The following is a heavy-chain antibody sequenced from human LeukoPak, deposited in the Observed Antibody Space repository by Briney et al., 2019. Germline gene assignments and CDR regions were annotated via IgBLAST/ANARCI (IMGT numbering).Heavy chain of an antibody. CDR3: AKDSGGGDCYLDY. J-gene: IGHJ4*02. CDR2: ISSSSSTI. V-gene: IGHV3-48*01. CDR1: GFTFSSYW. Sequence: GGSLRLSCAASGFTFSSYWMTWVRQAPGKGLEGVSYISSSSSTIYYADSVKGRFTISRDNSKDTMSVQMKSMRFEDTAVYYCAKDSGGGDCYLDYWGQGTVVTVSS. D-gene: IGHD2-21*02.